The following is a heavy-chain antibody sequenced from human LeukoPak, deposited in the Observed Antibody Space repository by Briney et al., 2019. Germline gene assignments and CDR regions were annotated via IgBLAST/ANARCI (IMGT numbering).Heavy chain of an antibody. CDR3: AKAGGIIIYYFDY. CDR2: ISGSGDST. J-gene: IGHJ4*02. Sequence: GGSLRLSCAVSGFTFSSYAMTWVRQAPGKGLEWVSVISGSGDSTYYADSVKGRFTISRDNSKNTLYLQMNSLRAEDTALYFCAKAGGIIIYYFDYWGQGTLVTVSS. V-gene: IGHV3-23*01. CDR1: GFTFSSYA. D-gene: IGHD3/OR15-3a*01.